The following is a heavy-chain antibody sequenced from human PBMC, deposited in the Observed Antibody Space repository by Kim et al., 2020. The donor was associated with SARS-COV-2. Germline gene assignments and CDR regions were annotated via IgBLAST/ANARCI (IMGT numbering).Heavy chain of an antibody. CDR1: GGSISSSSYY. CDR2: IYYSGST. CDR3: ARPNYYGSGSYYNGVVFAFDI. D-gene: IGHD3-10*01. J-gene: IGHJ3*02. V-gene: IGHV4-39*01. Sequence: SETLSLTCTVSGGSISSSSYYWGWIRQPPGKGLEWIGSIYYSGSTYYNPSLKSRVTISVDTSKNQFSLKLSSVTAADTAVYYCARPNYYGSGSYYNGVVFAFDIWGQGTMVTVSS.